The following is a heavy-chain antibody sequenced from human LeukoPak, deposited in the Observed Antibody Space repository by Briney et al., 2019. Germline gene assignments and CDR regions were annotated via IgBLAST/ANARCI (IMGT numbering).Heavy chain of an antibody. CDR2: IYASGSA. Sequence: TLSLTCTVSGGSISSDNYYWTWIRQPAGKGLEWIRRIYASGSANYNPSLKSRVTISVDTSKNQFSLKLNSVTAADTAMYYCARDVGSSWFSIWLDPWGQGTLVTVSS. CDR3: ARDVGSSWFSIWLDP. J-gene: IGHJ5*02. D-gene: IGHD6-13*01. V-gene: IGHV4-61*02. CDR1: GGSISSDNYY.